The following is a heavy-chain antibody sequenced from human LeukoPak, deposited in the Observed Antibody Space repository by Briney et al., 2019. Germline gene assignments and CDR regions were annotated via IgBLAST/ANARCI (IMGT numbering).Heavy chain of an antibody. CDR3: ARDLVTVTKGFDI. CDR1: GGSFSGYY. V-gene: IGHV4-34*01. Sequence: SETLSLTCAVYGGSFSGYYWSWIRQPAGKGLEWIGEINHSGSTNYNPSLKSRVTISVDTSKNQFSLKLSSVTAADTAVYYCARDLVTVTKGFDIWGQGTVVSVSS. J-gene: IGHJ3*02. D-gene: IGHD4-17*01. CDR2: INHSGST.